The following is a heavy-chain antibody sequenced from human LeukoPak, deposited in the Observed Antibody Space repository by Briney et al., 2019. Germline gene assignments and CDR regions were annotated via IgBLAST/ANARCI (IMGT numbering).Heavy chain of an antibody. Sequence: SVKVSCKASGYTFTSYAMNWVRQAPGQGLEWMGWINPNSGGTNYAQKFQGWVTMTRDTSISTAYMELSRLRSDDTAVYYCARDVVGRGYCSGGTCFPDYYGMDVWGQGTTVTVSS. CDR1: GYTFTSYA. CDR3: ARDVVGRGYCSGGTCFPDYYGMDV. CDR2: INPNSGGT. D-gene: IGHD2-15*01. J-gene: IGHJ6*02. V-gene: IGHV1-2*04.